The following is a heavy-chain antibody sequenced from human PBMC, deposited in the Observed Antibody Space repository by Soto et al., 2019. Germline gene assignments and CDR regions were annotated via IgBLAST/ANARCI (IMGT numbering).Heavy chain of an antibody. D-gene: IGHD3-10*01. CDR3: ARGYRELYYYAMDV. CDR2: IIPFYDKA. CDR1: GGTFTNYA. Sequence: QVELVQSGVEVKKPGSSLKVSCKASGGTFTNYAFNWVRQAPGQGLAWMGGIIPFYDKANYAEKFLGRVTITADKSTTTAYMDLSSLTSDDTAVYFCARGYRELYYYAMDVWGRGTPVSVSS. J-gene: IGHJ6*02. V-gene: IGHV1-69*06.